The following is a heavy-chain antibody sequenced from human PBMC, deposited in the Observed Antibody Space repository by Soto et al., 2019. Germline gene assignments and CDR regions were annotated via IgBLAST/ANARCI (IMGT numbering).Heavy chain of an antibody. Sequence: QVQLVQSGDEVRKPGSSVKVSCKASGYIFVNYGIAWVRQAPGQGLEWMGWISPYGGNTHYASKVQGRLTMTTGTSTSTAYMDLGSLTSDGTAGYYCAMMDNYVTPTPQDVWGQGTTVNVSS. CDR3: AMMDNYVTPTPQDV. CDR2: ISPYGGNT. D-gene: IGHD3-16*01. CDR1: GYIFVNYG. J-gene: IGHJ6*02. V-gene: IGHV1-18*01.